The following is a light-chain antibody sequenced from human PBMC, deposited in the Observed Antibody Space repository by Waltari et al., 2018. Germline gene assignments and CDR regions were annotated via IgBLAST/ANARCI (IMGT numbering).Light chain of an antibody. J-gene: IGKJ2*01. CDR3: QQCHSYS. V-gene: IGKV1-5*03. CDR1: QSFRTR. CDR2: KAS. Sequence: DIQMTQSPSTLSASVGDRVTITCRASQSFRTRLAWYQQKPGKAPKLLIYKASSLERGVPSRLSGSGSGTEFTLTISSLQPDDFATYYCQQCHSYSFGQGTKVEI.